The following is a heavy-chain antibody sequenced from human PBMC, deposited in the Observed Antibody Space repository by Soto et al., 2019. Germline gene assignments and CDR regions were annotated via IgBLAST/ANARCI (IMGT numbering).Heavy chain of an antibody. CDR3: AREYRFLEWHHYDYYGMDV. V-gene: IGHV4-31*03. D-gene: IGHD3-3*01. CDR2: IYYSGST. CDR1: GGSISSGGYY. Sequence: SETLSLTCTVSGGSISSGGYYWSWIRQHPGKGLEWIGYIYYSGSTYYNPSLKSRVTISVDTSKNQFSLKLSSVTAADTAVYYCAREYRFLEWHHYDYYGMDVWGQGTTVTVSS. J-gene: IGHJ6*02.